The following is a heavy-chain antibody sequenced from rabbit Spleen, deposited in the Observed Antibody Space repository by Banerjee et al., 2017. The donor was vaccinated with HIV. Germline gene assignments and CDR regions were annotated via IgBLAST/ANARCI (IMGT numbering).Heavy chain of an antibody. CDR3: ARAGEGGDGYLNL. CDR2: IYVGSGGGT. Sequence: QQQLVETGGGLVKPGASLTLACTASGFSFSSSYWIWWVRQAPGKGLEWIACIYVGSGGGTKYATWAKGRFTISKTSSTTVTLQMTSLTVADTATYFCARAGEGGDGYLNLWGQGTLVTVS. V-gene: IGHV1S45*01. J-gene: IGHJ4*01. D-gene: IGHD5-1*01. CDR1: GFSFSSSYW.